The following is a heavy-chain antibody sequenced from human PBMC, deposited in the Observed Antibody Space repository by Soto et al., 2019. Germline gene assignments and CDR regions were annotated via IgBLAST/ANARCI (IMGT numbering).Heavy chain of an antibody. Sequence: SGPTLVNPTETLTLTCTVSGFPLSNARMGVSWIRQPPGKALEWLAHIFSNDEKSYSTSLKSRLTISKDTSKSQVVLTMTNMDPVDTATYYCARTTGYSSGWYAYYWGQGTLVTVSS. CDR1: GFPLSNARMG. D-gene: IGHD6-19*01. CDR3: ARTTGYSSGWYAYY. J-gene: IGHJ4*02. V-gene: IGHV2-26*01. CDR2: IFSNDEK.